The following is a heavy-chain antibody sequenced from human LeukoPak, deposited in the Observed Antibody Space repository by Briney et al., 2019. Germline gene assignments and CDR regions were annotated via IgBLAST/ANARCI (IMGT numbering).Heavy chain of an antibody. J-gene: IGHJ4*02. D-gene: IGHD3-22*01. CDR1: GYSISSGYY. CDR3: ASSYSSGYYRPLYF. Sequence: PSETLSLTCAVSGYSISSGYYWGWIRQPPGKGLEWSGSISHSGSTYYNPSLKSRVTISVDTSKNQFSLKLSSVTAADTAVYYCASSYSSGYYRPLYFWGQGTLVTVSS. CDR2: ISHSGST. V-gene: IGHV4-38-2*01.